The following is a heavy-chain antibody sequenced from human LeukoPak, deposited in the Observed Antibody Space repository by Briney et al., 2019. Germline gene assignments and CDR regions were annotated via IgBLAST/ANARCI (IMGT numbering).Heavy chain of an antibody. J-gene: IGHJ3*01. Sequence: ASVKVSCKASGYSFVGYSMDWVRQAGGQRLEGMGWINAGNGHRRYSQEIQGRVAINRETSASTAYMELSSLRSEDMAVYYCARPSGSPSSTPFDVWGQGTMVTVSS. V-gene: IGHV1-3*03. CDR1: GYSFVGYS. CDR2: INAGNGHR. CDR3: ARPSGSPSSTPFDV. D-gene: IGHD1-26*01.